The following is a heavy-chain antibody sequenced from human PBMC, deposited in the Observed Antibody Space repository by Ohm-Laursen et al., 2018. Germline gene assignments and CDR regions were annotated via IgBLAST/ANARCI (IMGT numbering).Heavy chain of an antibody. CDR1: GGSISSGGYY. CDR3: ARVRLGLMPSNYYYYYGMDV. D-gene: IGHD2-2*01. J-gene: IGHJ6*02. V-gene: IGHV4-31*03. Sequence: SQTLSLTCTVSGGSISSGGYYWSWIRQHPGKGLEWIGYIYYSGSTYYNPSLKSRVTISVDTSKNQFSLKLSSVTAADTAVYYCARVRLGLMPSNYYYYYGMDVWGQGTTVTVSS. CDR2: IYYSGST.